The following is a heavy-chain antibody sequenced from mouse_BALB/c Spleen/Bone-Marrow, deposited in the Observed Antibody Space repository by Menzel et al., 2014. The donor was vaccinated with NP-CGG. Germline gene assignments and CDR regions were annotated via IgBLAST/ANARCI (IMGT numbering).Heavy chain of an antibody. CDR2: INPGSGGT. CDR1: GYAFTNYL. J-gene: IGHJ4*01. Sequence: QVQLQQPGAEQVRPGTSVKVSCKASGYAFTNYLIEWVKQRPGQGLEWIGVINPGSGGTNYNEKFKGKATLTADKSSSTAYMQLSSLTSDDSAVYFCARWDYAMDYWGQGTSVTVSS. CDR3: ARWDYAMDY. V-gene: IGHV1-54*01.